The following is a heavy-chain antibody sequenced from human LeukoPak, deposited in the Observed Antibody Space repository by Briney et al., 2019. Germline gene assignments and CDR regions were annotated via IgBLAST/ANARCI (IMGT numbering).Heavy chain of an antibody. CDR2: TYYRSKWYN. CDR3: ARDQRLYYDSSGYYPATNAFDI. CDR1: GDSVSSNSAA. D-gene: IGHD3-22*01. V-gene: IGHV6-1*01. Sequence: SQTLSLTCAISGDSVSSNSAAWNWIRQSPSRGLEWLGRTYYRSKWYNDYAVSVKSRITINPDTSKNQFSLQLNSVTPEDTAVYYCARDQRLYYDSSGYYPATNAFDIWGQGTMVTVSS. J-gene: IGHJ3*02.